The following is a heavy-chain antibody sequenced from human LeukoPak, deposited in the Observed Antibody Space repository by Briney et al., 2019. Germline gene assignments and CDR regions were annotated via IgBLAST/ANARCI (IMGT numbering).Heavy chain of an antibody. J-gene: IGHJ4*02. CDR2: ISNNGGYT. CDR1: GFTFSSSA. CDR3: AKQLGYCSDGSCYFPY. Sequence: GGSLRLSCAASGFTFSSSAMSWVRQAPGKGLEWVSAISNNGGYTYYADSVQGRFTISRDNSKSTLCLQMNGLRAEDTAVYYCAKQLGYCSDGSCYFPYWGQGALVTVSS. V-gene: IGHV3-23*01. D-gene: IGHD2-15*01.